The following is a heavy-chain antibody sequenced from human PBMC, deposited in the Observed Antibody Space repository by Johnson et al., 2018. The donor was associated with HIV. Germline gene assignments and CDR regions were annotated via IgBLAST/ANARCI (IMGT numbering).Heavy chain of an antibody. CDR3: ARIRSGLKPGDAFDI. Sequence: VQLVESGGGLVQPGRSLRLSCAASGFTFDDYGMIWVRQAPEKGLEWVSGINWNGGSTGYADSVKGRFTISRDNSKNTLYLQMNSLRAEDTAVYYCARIRSGLKPGDAFDIWGQGTMVTVSS. CDR1: GFTFDDYG. D-gene: IGHD3-3*01. CDR2: INWNGGST. V-gene: IGHV3-20*04. J-gene: IGHJ3*02.